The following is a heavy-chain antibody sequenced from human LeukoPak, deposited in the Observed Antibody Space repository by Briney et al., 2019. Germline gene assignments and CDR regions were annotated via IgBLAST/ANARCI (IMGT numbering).Heavy chain of an antibody. CDR1: GGSISSGGYS. J-gene: IGHJ5*02. Sequence: PSQTLSVTCAVSGGSISSGGYSWSWIRQPPGKGLEWIGYIYHSGSTYYNPSLKSRVTISVDRSKNQFSLKLSSVTAADTAVYYCARALLYPQGFDPWGQGTLVTVSS. D-gene: IGHD2-15*01. CDR3: ARALLYPQGFDP. CDR2: IYHSGST. V-gene: IGHV4-30-2*01.